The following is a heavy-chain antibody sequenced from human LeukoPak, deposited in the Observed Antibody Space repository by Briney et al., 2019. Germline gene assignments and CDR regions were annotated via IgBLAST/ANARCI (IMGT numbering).Heavy chain of an antibody. Sequence: SETLPLTCTVSGGSISSYYWSWIRQPAGKGLEWIGRIYTNGNTNYNPSLKSRVTISLDTLKNHFSLMLSSVTAADTAVFYCARGYSGYENWVRFDYWGQGTLVTVSS. CDR1: GGSISSYY. CDR2: IYTNGNT. D-gene: IGHD5-12*01. V-gene: IGHV4-4*07. CDR3: ARGYSGYENWVRFDY. J-gene: IGHJ4*02.